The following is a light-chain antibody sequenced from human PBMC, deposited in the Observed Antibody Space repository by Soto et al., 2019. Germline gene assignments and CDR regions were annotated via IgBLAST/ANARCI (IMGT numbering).Light chain of an antibody. CDR2: ENN. CDR3: GTWDSILSAGPL. CDR1: SSNIGNNY. Sequence: QSVLTQPPSVSVAPGQKVTISCSGSSSNIGNNYVSWYQQLPGTAPKLLIYENNKRPSGIPDRFSGSKSGTSATLGITGLQTGDEADYYCGTWDSILSAGPLFGGGTKLTVL. J-gene: IGLJ2*01. V-gene: IGLV1-51*02.